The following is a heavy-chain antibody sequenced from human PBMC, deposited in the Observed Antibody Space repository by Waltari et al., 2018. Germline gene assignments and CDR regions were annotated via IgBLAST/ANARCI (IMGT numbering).Heavy chain of an antibody. Sequence: QVHLEQSAAEVARPGSSVKVSCKSSGGPFTSLTITCVRQARGQGLEYMGRIIPNVNVVEYGQRLEGRLTLTADRSTSTGYVEVTSLRSDDSAIYYCAICDGTYGRHVWGQGTTVIVSS. CDR3: AICDGTYGRHV. D-gene: IGHD4-17*01. CDR2: IIPNVNVV. V-gene: IGHV1-69*02. J-gene: IGHJ6*02. CDR1: GGPFTSLT.